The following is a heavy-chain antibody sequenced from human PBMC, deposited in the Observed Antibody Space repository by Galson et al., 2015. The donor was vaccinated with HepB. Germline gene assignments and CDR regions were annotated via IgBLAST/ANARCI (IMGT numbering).Heavy chain of an antibody. CDR1: GFTLDYYP. J-gene: IGHJ6*03. D-gene: IGHD3-16*01. CDR2: IDTDGTTT. CDR3: ARVWVTSMDV. V-gene: IGHV3-74*01. Sequence: SLRLSCAASGFTLDYYPLHWVRQAPGKGLVWVSYIDTDGTTTTYADSVKGRFIISRDNAKNTVYLQMNSLRAEDSAIYYCARVWVTSMDVWGKGTTVTVSS.